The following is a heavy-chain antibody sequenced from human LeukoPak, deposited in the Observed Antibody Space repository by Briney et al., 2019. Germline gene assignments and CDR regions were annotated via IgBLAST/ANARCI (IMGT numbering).Heavy chain of an antibody. CDR1: GGSFSGYY. CDR2: INHSGST. V-gene: IGHV4-34*01. Sequence: SETLSLTCAVYGGSFSGYYWSWIRQPPGKGLEWIGGINHSGSTNYNPSLKSRVTISVDTSKNQFSLKLSSVTAADTAVYYCVRVGVLLWFPGERYFDLWGRGTLVTVSS. D-gene: IGHD3-10*01. CDR3: VRVGVLLWFPGERYFDL. J-gene: IGHJ2*01.